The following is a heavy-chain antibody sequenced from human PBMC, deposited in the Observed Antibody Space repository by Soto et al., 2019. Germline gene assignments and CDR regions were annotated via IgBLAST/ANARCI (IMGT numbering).Heavy chain of an antibody. CDR2: SHQSGNT. Sequence: QVQLQESGPGLVKPSGTLSLTCAVSGVSIGSHDWWTWVRQPPGKGLEWIGESHQSGNTNYNSPLESRVNISLDKSKNHFSLQLSSVTVADTAVYYCATRDTGRVYWGQGTLVTVSS. CDR3: ATRDTGRVY. V-gene: IGHV4-4*02. J-gene: IGHJ4*02. D-gene: IGHD5-18*01. CDR1: GVSIGSHDW.